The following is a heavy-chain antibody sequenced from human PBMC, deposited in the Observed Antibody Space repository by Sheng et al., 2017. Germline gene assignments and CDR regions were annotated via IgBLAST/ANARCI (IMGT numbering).Heavy chain of an antibody. CDR2: IIPIFGTA. CDR1: GGTVSSYA. CDR3: ARGGNLLGYCSSTSCSRHNQFDP. Sequence: QVQLVQSGAEVKKPGSSVKVSCKASGGTVSSYAISWVRQAPGQGLEWMGGIIPIFGTANYAQKFQGRVTITADESTSTAYMELSSLRSEDTAVYYCARGGNLLGYCSSTSCSRHNQFDPWGQGTLVTV. D-gene: IGHD2-2*01. J-gene: IGHJ5*02. V-gene: IGHV1-69*01.